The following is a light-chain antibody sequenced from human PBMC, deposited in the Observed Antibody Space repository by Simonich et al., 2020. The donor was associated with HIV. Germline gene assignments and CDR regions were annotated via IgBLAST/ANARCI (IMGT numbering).Light chain of an antibody. CDR1: HNINKW. J-gene: IGKJ2*01. CDR2: KAS. V-gene: IGKV1-5*03. CDR3: QQANSFPYT. Sequence: DIQMTQSPSTLSASVGDRVTITCRASHNINKWLAWYQQKPGKAPKLLIYKASSLESWVPSRCSGSGSWTEFTLTISSLQPEDFATYYCQQANSFPYTFGQGTKLEIK.